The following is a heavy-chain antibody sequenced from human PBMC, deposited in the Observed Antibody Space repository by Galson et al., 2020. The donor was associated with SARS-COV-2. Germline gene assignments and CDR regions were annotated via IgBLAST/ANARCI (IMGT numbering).Heavy chain of an antibody. CDR2: INNDGSRI. Sequence: TGGSLRLSCEASAFSFSSYWMHWVRQAPGKGLMWVARINNDGSRISYADSVKGRFTISRDDAKHTLYLQMNSLGAEDTGVYYCARAESGYTYGYIYYFNGMDVWGQGTTVTVSS. CDR3: ARAESGYTYGYIYYFNGMDV. D-gene: IGHD5-18*01. J-gene: IGHJ6*02. CDR1: AFSFSSYW. V-gene: IGHV3-74*01.